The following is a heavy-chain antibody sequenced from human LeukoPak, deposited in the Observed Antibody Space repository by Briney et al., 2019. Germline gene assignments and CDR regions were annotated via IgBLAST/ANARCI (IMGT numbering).Heavy chain of an antibody. CDR3: ARRWVYDKRAFDA. V-gene: IGHV4-59*01. CDR1: GGSISSYY. D-gene: IGHD3-16*01. Sequence: SETLSLTCTVSGGSISSYYWSWIRQPPGKGLEWIGYIYYSGSTNYNPSLKSRVTISVDTSKNQFSLKLSSVTAADTAVYYCARRWVYDKRAFDAWGQGTMVTVSS. J-gene: IGHJ3*01. CDR2: IYYSGST.